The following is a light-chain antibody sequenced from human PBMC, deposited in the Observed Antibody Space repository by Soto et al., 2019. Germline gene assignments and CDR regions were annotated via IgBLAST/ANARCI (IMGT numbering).Light chain of an antibody. CDR2: GAF. CDR1: QSVSSNY. CDR3: QQYSSAPLT. Sequence: ILLTQSPGTLSFSPGERVNLSCRASQSVSSNYLAWYQQKPGQAPKFLIYGAFRRATGIPDRFSGGGSGTDFTLTISRLEPEDFAVYYCQQYSSAPLTFGQGTRLEIK. V-gene: IGKV3-20*01. J-gene: IGKJ5*01.